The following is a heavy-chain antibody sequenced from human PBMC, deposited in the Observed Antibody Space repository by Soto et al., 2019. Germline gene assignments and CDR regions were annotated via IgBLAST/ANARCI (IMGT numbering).Heavy chain of an antibody. CDR2: INAGNGNT. V-gene: IGHV1-3*01. CDR1: GYTFTSYA. CDR3: ARDYYDFWSGYYYYYMDV. J-gene: IGHJ6*03. Sequence: ASVKVSCKASGYTFTSYAMHWVRQAPGQRLEWMGWINAGNGNTKYSQKFQGRVTITRDTSASTAYMVLSSLRSEDTAVYYCARDYYDFWSGYYYYYMDVWGKGTTVTVSS. D-gene: IGHD3-3*01.